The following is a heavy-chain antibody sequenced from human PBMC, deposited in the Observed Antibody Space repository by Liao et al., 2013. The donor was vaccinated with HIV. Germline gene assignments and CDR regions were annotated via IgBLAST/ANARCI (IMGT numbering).Heavy chain of an antibody. V-gene: IGHV4-61*02. Sequence: QVQLQESGPGLVKPSQTLSLTCTVSGGSISSGSYYWSWIRQPAGKGLEWIGRIYTSGSTNYNPSLKSRVTISVDTSKNQFSLKLSSVTAADTAVYYCARGVVVVAAKALFDYWGQGTLVTVSS. CDR1: GGSISSGSYY. D-gene: IGHD2-15*01. CDR2: IYTSGST. CDR3: ARGVVVVAAKALFDY. J-gene: IGHJ4*02.